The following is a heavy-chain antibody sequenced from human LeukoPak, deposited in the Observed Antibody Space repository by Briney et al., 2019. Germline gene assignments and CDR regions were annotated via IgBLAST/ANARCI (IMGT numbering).Heavy chain of an antibody. CDR2: IYHSGST. Sequence: SETLSLTCTVSGGSISSSSYYWGWIRQPPGKGLEWIGYIYHSGSTYYNPSLKSRVTISVDRSKNQFSLKLSSVTAADTAVYYCARDGGQQLDYWGQGTLVTVSS. CDR3: ARDGGQQLDY. CDR1: GGSISSSSYY. D-gene: IGHD6-13*01. J-gene: IGHJ4*02. V-gene: IGHV4-30-2*01.